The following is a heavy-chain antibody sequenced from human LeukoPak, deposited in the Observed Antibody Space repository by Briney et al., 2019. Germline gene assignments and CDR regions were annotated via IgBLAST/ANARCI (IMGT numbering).Heavy chain of an antibody. V-gene: IGHV5-51*01. CDR3: ARLTTLVFDY. CDR1: GYSFTSYW. CDR2: IDPGDSDN. D-gene: IGHD4-23*01. Sequence: GESLKISCKGSGYSFTSYWIGWGRQMPGKGLEWMGIIDPGDSDNRYSPSFQGQVTISADKSISTAYLQWSRLKAADTAMYYCARLTTLVFDYWGQGTLVTVSS. J-gene: IGHJ4*02.